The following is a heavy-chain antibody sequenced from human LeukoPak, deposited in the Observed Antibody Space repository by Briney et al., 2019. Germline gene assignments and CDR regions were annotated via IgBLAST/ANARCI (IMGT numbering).Heavy chain of an antibody. V-gene: IGHV3-23*01. Sequence: GGSLRLSCAASGFTFSDYYMSWIRQAPGKGLEWVSAISGSGGSTYYADSVKGRFTISRDNSKNTLYLQMNSLRAEDTAVYYCAKDPDVSTYYFNWFDPWGQGTLVTVSS. CDR2: ISGSGGST. CDR3: AKDPDVSTYYFNWFDP. D-gene: IGHD3-10*01. J-gene: IGHJ5*02. CDR1: GFTFSDYY.